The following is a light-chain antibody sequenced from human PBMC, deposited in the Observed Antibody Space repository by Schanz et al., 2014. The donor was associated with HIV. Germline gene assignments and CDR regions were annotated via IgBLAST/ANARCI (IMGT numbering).Light chain of an antibody. CDR2: GNN. CDR1: SSNIGAGYD. J-gene: IGLJ3*02. V-gene: IGLV1-40*01. Sequence: QSVLTQPSSVSGAPGQRVTISCAGSSSNIGAGYDVHWYHHLPGSAPKLLISGNNNRPSGVPDRFSGSKSDSSASLTITGLQPEDEADYYCCSYAGSYNWVFGGGTKLTVL. CDR3: CSYAGSYNWV.